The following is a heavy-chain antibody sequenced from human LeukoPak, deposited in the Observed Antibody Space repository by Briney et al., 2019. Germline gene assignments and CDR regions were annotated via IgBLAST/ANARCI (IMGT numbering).Heavy chain of an antibody. Sequence: GGSLRLSCAASAFTFDDYAMHWVRQAPGKGLEWVSGISWNSGSIGYADSVKGRFTISRDNAKNTLYLQMNSLRAEDTAVYYCARSGRGGAFDIWGQGTMVTVSS. CDR3: ARSGRGGAFDI. V-gene: IGHV3-9*01. CDR2: ISWNSGSI. CDR1: AFTFDDYA. J-gene: IGHJ3*02. D-gene: IGHD1-26*01.